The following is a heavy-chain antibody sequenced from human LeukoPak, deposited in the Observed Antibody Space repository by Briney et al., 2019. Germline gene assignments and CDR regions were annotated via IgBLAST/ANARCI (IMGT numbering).Heavy chain of an antibody. V-gene: IGHV3-21*01. CDR3: ARDHARSDAFDI. J-gene: IGHJ3*02. Sequence: GGSLRLSCAASGFTFSSYSMNWVPQAPGKGLEWVSSISSSSSYIYYADSVKGRFTISRDNAKNSLYLQMNSLRAEDTAVYYCARDHARSDAFDIWGQGTMVTVSS. D-gene: IGHD3-3*01. CDR2: ISSSSSYI. CDR1: GFTFSSYS.